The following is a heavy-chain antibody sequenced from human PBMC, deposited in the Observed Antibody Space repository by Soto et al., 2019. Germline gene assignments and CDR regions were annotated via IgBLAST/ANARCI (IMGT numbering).Heavy chain of an antibody. CDR2: IIPIFGTA. J-gene: IGHJ4*02. CDR3: ARGPMRQQLVLPYYFDY. Sequence: QVPLVQSGAEVKKPGSSVKVSCQASGGTFSSYAISWVRQAPGQGLEWMGGIIPIFGTANYAQKFQGRVTITADESTSTAYMELSSLRSEDTAVYYCARGPMRQQLVLPYYFDYWGQGTLVTVSS. CDR1: GGTFSSYA. D-gene: IGHD6-13*01. V-gene: IGHV1-69*01.